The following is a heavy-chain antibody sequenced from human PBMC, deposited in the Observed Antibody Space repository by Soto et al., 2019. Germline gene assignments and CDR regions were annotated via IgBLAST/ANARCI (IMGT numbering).Heavy chain of an antibody. Sequence: ASVKVSCKASGYTFTSYGISWVRQAPGQGLEWMGWISAYNGNTNYAQKLQGRVTMTTDTSTSTAYMELRSLRSDDTAVYYCARESEDYYDSSGYYYFPWFDPWGQGTLVTVSS. CDR1: GYTFTSYG. CDR2: ISAYNGNT. CDR3: ARESEDYYDSSGYYYFPWFDP. J-gene: IGHJ5*02. V-gene: IGHV1-18*01. D-gene: IGHD3-22*01.